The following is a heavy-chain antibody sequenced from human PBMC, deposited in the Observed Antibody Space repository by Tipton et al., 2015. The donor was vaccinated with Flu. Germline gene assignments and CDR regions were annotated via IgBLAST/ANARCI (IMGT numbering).Heavy chain of an antibody. CDR1: GFTVSSSY. V-gene: IGHV3-66*02. D-gene: IGHD5-12*01. CDR3: ATLGNSGTDGFDI. J-gene: IGHJ3*02. CDR2: IYRDGTT. Sequence: SLRLSCAPSGFTVSSSYMNWVRQAPGKGLEWVSLIYRDGTTYYADSVKGRFTVSRDNSKNTLYLQWNSLTTEDTAVYYCATLGNSGTDGFDIWGQGTMVTISS.